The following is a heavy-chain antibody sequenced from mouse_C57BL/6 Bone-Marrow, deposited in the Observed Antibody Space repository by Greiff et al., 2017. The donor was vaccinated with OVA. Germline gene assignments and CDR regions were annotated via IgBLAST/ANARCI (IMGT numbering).Heavy chain of an antibody. J-gene: IGHJ4*01. D-gene: IGHD1-1*01. CDR3: TMITTVVYYYAMDY. V-gene: IGHV6-3*01. CDR2: IRLKSDNYAT. Sequence: EVKLLESGGGLVQPGGSMKLSCVASGFTFSNYWMNWVRQSPEKGLEWVAQIRLKSDNYATHYAESVKGRFTISRDDSKSSVYLQMNNLRAEDTGIYYCTMITTVVYYYAMDYWGQGTSVTVSS. CDR1: GFTFSNYW.